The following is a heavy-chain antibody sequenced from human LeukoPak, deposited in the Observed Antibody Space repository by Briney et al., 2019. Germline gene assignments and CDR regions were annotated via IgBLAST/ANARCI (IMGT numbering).Heavy chain of an antibody. CDR3: ARSKQQLVPGDFDY. CDR1: GYSFTSYW. Sequence: GESLKISCKGSGYSFTSYWICWVRQMPGKGLEWMGIIYTGDSDTRYSPYFQGQITISADKSISTAYLQWSSLKASDTAMYDCARSKQQLVPGDFDYWGQGTLVTVSS. CDR2: IYTGDSDT. V-gene: IGHV5-51*01. J-gene: IGHJ4*02. D-gene: IGHD6-13*01.